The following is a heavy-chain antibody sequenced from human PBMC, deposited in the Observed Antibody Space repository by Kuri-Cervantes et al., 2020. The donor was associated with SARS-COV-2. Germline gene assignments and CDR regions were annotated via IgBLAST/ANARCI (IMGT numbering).Heavy chain of an antibody. CDR3: ARGATIFGVVTSPYYFDY. J-gene: IGHJ4*02. Sequence: SETLSLTCTVSGGSISSYYWSWIRRPPGKGLEWIGYIFYSGITNYNPSLQSRVTISVDTSKNQFSLKLSSVTAADTAVYYCARGATIFGVVTSPYYFDYWGQGTLVTVSS. V-gene: IGHV4-59*01. CDR1: GGSISSYY. CDR2: IFYSGIT. D-gene: IGHD3-3*01.